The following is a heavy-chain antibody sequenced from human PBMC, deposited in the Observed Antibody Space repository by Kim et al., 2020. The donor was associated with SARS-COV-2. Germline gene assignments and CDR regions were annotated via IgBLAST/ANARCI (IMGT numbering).Heavy chain of an antibody. Sequence: GGSLRLSCAASGFTVSSNYMSWVRQAPGKGLEWVSVIYSGGSTYYADSVKGRFTISRDNSKNTLYLQMNSLRAEDTAVYYCARYYGSGSLFYYGMDVWGQGTTVTVSS. D-gene: IGHD3-10*01. CDR2: IYSGGST. CDR3: ARYYGSGSLFYYGMDV. CDR1: GFTVSSNY. J-gene: IGHJ6*02. V-gene: IGHV3-66*02.